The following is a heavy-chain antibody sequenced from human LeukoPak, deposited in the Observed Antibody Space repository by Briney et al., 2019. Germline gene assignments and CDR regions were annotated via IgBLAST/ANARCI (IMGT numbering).Heavy chain of an antibody. J-gene: IGHJ4*02. CDR2: FDPEDGET. D-gene: IGHD3-22*01. CDR3: ARAPSPYYYDSSAYYSDY. CDR1: GYTLTELS. V-gene: IGHV1-24*01. Sequence: ASVKVSCKVSGYTLTELSMHWARQAPGKGPEWMGGFDPEDGETIYAQKFQGRVTFTGDTSIRTAYMEVSSLTSEDTAVYYCARAPSPYYYDSSAYYSDYWGQGTLVTVSS.